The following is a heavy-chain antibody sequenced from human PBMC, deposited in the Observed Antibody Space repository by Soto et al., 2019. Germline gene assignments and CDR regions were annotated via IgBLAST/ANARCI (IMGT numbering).Heavy chain of an antibody. CDR2: ISSGGGSP. Sequence: SLRLSCAASGFTFSSYAMNWVRQAPGKGLEWVSAISSGGGSPYYADSVKGRFTISRDNSKNTLYLQMNDLRAEDTAVYFCAKGDGRIVPRHFYYWGQGTLVTVSS. CDR3: AKGDGRIVPRHFYY. CDR1: GFTFSSYA. D-gene: IGHD6-6*01. V-gene: IGHV3-23*01. J-gene: IGHJ4*02.